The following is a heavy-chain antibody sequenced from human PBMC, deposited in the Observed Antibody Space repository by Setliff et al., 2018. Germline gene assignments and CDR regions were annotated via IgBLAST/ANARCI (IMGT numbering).Heavy chain of an antibody. CDR3: AREVYCSGGRCYGQMPAALGH. J-gene: IGHJ4*02. V-gene: IGHV4-34*01. Sequence: SETLSLTCAASGGTFTYYYWTWIRQPPGKGLEWIGEINHSGSTNYNPSLKSRVTISVDTSKNQFSLKLSSVTAADTAVYYCAREVYCSGGRCYGQMPAALGHWGQGTLVTVSS. CDR1: GGTFTYYY. CDR2: INHSGST. D-gene: IGHD2-15*01.